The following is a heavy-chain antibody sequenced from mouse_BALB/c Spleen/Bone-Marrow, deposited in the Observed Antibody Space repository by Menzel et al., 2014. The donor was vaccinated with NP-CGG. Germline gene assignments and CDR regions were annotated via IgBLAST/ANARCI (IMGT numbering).Heavy chain of an antibody. J-gene: IGHJ2*01. D-gene: IGHD2-4*01. Sequence: VQLQQSGAELAKPGASVKLSCKASGYTFTSYYMYWVRQRPGQGLEWIGEINPSNGGTNFNEKFKSKATLTVDKSSSTACMQLSSLTSEDSAVYYCTRSTMITYFDYWGQGTTLTVSS. CDR3: TRSTMITYFDY. CDR1: GYTFTSYY. CDR2: INPSNGGT. V-gene: IGHV1S81*02.